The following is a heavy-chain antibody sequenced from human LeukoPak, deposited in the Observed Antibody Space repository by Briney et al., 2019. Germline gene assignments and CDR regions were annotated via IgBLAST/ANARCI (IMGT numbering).Heavy chain of an antibody. D-gene: IGHD3/OR15-3a*01. CDR3: TKARDFWTRRFFDY. CDR1: GFTFSSYG. V-gene: IGHV3-30*02. CDR2: MEKDGNTK. J-gene: IGHJ4*02. Sequence: GGSLRLSCAASGFTFSSYGMHWVRQAPGKGLEWVAFMEKDGNTKYYTDSVRGRFAISRDNSKNTLYLQMSSLRTEDTAMFYCTKARDFWTRRFFDYWGQGTLVTVFS.